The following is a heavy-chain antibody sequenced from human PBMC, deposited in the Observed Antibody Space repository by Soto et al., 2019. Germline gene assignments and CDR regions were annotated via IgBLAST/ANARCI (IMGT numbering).Heavy chain of an antibody. J-gene: IGHJ6*02. CDR3: ARGDSTDCSNGVCSFFYNHGMDV. CDR2: INPKSGGT. Sequence: ADSVKGSCKASGYSFTVYHIHWVLQAPGQGLEWLGRINPKSGGTSTAQKFQGWVTMTTDTSISTASMELTRLTSDDTAIYYCARGDSTDCSNGVCSFFYNHGMDVWGQGTTVTVSS. D-gene: IGHD2-8*01. V-gene: IGHV1-2*04. CDR1: GYSFTVYH.